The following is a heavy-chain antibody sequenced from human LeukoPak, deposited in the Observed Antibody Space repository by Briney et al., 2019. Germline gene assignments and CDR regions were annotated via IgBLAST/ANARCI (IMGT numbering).Heavy chain of an antibody. Sequence: PGGSLRLSCAASGFTFSSYAMHWVRQAPGKGLEWVAVISYDGSNKYYADSVKGRFTISRDNSKNTLYLQMNSLRAEDTAVYYCARDLGAMVRGVIFYGAFDYWGQGTLVTVSS. CDR2: ISYDGSNK. V-gene: IGHV3-30*04. D-gene: IGHD3-10*01. J-gene: IGHJ4*02. CDR1: GFTFSSYA. CDR3: ARDLGAMVRGVIFYGAFDY.